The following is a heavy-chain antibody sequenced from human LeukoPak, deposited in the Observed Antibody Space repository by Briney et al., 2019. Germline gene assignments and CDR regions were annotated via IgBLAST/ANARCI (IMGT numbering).Heavy chain of an antibody. J-gene: IGHJ6*03. CDR1: GLTFDDYG. CDR3: ARSGRGVDSFYFYMDV. D-gene: IGHD3-10*01. V-gene: IGHV3-9*01. Sequence: PGGSLRLSCAASGLTFDDYGMHWVRQAPGKGLEWVSGISWSSGKIGYADSVKGRFTISRDNAKNSLYLQMNSLRAEDTAVYYCARSGRGVDSFYFYMDVWGKGTTVTVSS. CDR2: ISWSSGKI.